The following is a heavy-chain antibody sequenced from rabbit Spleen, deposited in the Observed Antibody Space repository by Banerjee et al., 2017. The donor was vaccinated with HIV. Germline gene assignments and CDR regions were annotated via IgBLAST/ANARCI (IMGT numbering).Heavy chain of an antibody. CDR2: INAVTGKA. J-gene: IGHJ3*01. CDR3: ASGSINDRFKL. Sequence: QQQLVESGGGLVKPGASLTLTCKASGFSFSNKAVMCWVRQAPGKGLEWIACINAVTGKAVYASWAKGRFTFSRTSSTTVTLQMTSLTAADTATYFCASGSINDRFKLWGQGTLVTVS. D-gene: IGHD4-2*01. V-gene: IGHV1S45*01. CDR1: GFSFSNKAV.